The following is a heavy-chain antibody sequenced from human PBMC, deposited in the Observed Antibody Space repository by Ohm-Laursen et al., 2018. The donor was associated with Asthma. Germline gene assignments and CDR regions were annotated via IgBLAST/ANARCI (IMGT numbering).Heavy chain of an antibody. D-gene: IGHD5-24*01. V-gene: IGHV3-74*01. CDR1: GFTFSSYA. CDR3: ARGNLEGLQ. CDR2: IFPDGRRT. J-gene: IGHJ4*02. Sequence: SLRLSCTASGFTFSSYAMHWVRQGPGEGLVWISHIFPDGRRTNYADSVKGRFTISRDDAKNTLYLQMNSLRADDTAVYYCARGNLEGLQWGQGTLVTVSS.